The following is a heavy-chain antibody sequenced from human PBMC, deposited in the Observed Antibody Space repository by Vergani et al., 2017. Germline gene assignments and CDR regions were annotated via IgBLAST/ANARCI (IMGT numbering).Heavy chain of an antibody. J-gene: IGHJ4*02. D-gene: IGHD2-15*01. V-gene: IGHV3-30*03. CDR1: GFTFSSYG. CDR2: ISYDGSNK. Sequence: QVQLVESGGGVVQPGRSLRLSCAASGFTFSSYGMHWVRQAPGKGLEWVAVISYDGSNKYYADSVKGRFTISRDNSKNTLYLQMNSLRAEDTAVYYCARVGGGWEYFDYWGQGTLVTVSS. CDR3: ARVGGGWEYFDY.